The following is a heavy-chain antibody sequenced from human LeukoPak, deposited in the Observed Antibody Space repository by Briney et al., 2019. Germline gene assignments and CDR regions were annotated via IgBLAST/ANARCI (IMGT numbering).Heavy chain of an antibody. V-gene: IGHV3-21*01. D-gene: IGHD3-9*01. J-gene: IGHJ4*02. CDR2: LRSRSSDM. CDR3: ARALYYDILTGYQSHSYYFDY. Sequence: GGSLRLPCAASGFPFGRYTMHWVRQAPGKGLEWVSSLRSRSSDMYYADSEKGRFTISRDNAKNSLYLQMNSLRAEDTAVYFCARALYYDILTGYQSHSYYFDYWGQGTLVTVSS. CDR1: GFPFGRYT.